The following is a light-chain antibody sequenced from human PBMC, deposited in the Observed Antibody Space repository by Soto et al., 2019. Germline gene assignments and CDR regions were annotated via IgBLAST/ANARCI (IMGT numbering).Light chain of an antibody. J-gene: IGKJ2*03. CDR3: QQRSTWPHYS. CDR2: GVS. Sequence: EIVMTQSPATLSVSPGERATLSCRASQSVSSKLAWFQQKPGQAPSLLIYGVSTRATGVPVRFSGSGSGRDFTLTISSLEPEDFAVYYCQQRSTWPHYSFGQGTKLEIK. CDR1: QSVSSK. V-gene: IGKV3-11*02.